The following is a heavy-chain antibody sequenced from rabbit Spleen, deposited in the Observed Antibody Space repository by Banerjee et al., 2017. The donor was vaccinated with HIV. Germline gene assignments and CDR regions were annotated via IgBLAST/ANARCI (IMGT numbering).Heavy chain of an antibody. CDR1: GFSFNSIYY. D-gene: IGHD1-1*01. V-gene: IGHV1S40*01. J-gene: IGHJ4*01. CDR3: ARDGSNSGYYMDGLNL. CDR2: IYAGSSGSS. Sequence: QSLEESGGDLVKPGASLTLTCTASGFSFNSIYYMCWVRQAPGKGLEWIACIYAGSSGSSYYASWAKGRFTISKTSSTTVTLQMTSLTAADTATYFCARDGSNSGYYMDGLNLWGQGTLVTVS.